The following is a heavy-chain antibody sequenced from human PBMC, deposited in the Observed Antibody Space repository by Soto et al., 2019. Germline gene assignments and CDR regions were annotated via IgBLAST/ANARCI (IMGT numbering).Heavy chain of an antibody. D-gene: IGHD4-17*01. Sequence: SETLSLTCTVAGGSISSSSYYWGWIHQPPGKGLEWIGSIYYSGSTYYNPSLKSRVTISVDTSKNQFSLKLSSVTAADTAVYYCARSTVVTRWFDPWGQGTLVTVSS. V-gene: IGHV4-39*01. CDR1: GGSISSSSYY. CDR2: IYYSGST. CDR3: ARSTVVTRWFDP. J-gene: IGHJ5*02.